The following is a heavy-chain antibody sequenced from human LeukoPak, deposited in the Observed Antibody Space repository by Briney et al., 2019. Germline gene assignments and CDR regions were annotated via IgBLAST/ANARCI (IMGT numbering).Heavy chain of an antibody. CDR3: AKEYDWFDP. V-gene: IGHV3-23*01. Sequence: GGSLRRSCAASGFTCSNYAMSWLGQAPGKGLEWVSAISGSGGSSDYADSVKGRITISRDNSKNTLYLQMNSLRAEGTAVYYCAKEYDWFDPWGQGTLVTVSS. CDR2: ISGSGGSS. J-gene: IGHJ5*02. CDR1: GFTCSNYA.